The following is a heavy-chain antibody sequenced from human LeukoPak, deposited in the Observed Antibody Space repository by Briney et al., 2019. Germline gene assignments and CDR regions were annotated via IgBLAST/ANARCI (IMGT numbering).Heavy chain of an antibody. Sequence: SETLSLTCAVYGGSFSGYYWSWIRQPPGKGLEWIGEINHSGSTNYNPSLKSRVTISVDTSKNQFSLKLSSVTAADTAVYYCAREKPLPYCSGGSCYSVANWFDPWGQGTPVTVSS. V-gene: IGHV4-34*01. D-gene: IGHD2-15*01. CDR1: GGSFSGYY. CDR3: AREKPLPYCSGGSCYSVANWFDP. CDR2: INHSGST. J-gene: IGHJ5*02.